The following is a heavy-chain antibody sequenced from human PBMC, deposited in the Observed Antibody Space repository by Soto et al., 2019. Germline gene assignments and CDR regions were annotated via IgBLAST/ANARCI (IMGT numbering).Heavy chain of an antibody. D-gene: IGHD6-25*01. CDR3: AREKRANGYFDY. J-gene: IGHJ4*02. V-gene: IGHV3-7*01. Sequence: EVQLVESGGGVVQPGGSLRLSCAASGFAFSAYYMTWVRQAPGKGLEWVANIKKDGSEKYYAGSVNGRFIISRDYAKNLLFLQMNSLRVEDTAVYYCAREKRANGYFDYWGQGTPVTVSA. CDR1: GFAFSAYY. CDR2: IKKDGSEK.